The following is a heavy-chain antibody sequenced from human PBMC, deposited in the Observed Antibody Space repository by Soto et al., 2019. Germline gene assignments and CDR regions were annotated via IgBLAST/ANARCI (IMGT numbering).Heavy chain of an antibody. Sequence: FGATLVNPAQTLTLTCTFSWFSLSTSGVGVGWIRQPPGKALEWLALIYWDDDKRYSPSLKSRLTITKDTSKNQVVLTMTNMDPVDTATYSCAHRDRSIAARTNWFDPWGQGTLVTVSS. D-gene: IGHD6-6*01. J-gene: IGHJ5*02. CDR1: WFSLSTSGVG. V-gene: IGHV2-5*02. CDR3: AHRDRSIAARTNWFDP. CDR2: IYWDDDK.